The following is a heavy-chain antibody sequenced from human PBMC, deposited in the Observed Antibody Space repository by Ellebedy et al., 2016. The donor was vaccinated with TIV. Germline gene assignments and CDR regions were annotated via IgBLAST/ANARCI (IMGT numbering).Heavy chain of an antibody. CDR3: ARGGVGSFDQ. J-gene: IGHJ5*02. D-gene: IGHD2-8*01. CDR1: GFTFSSYW. V-gene: IGHV3-74*01. Sequence: GESLKISXAASGFTFSSYWMHWVRQAPGKGLMWVSRIHSDGSATTYADSVKGRFTISRDNTRNTLSLEMSSLRAEDTAVYYCARGGVGSFDQWGQGTLVTVSS. CDR2: IHSDGSAT.